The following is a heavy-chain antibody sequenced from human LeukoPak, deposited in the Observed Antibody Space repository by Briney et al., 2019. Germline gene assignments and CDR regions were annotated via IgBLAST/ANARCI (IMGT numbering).Heavy chain of an antibody. J-gene: IGHJ4*02. CDR3: AGSPYSSSLDY. CDR2: IIPILGIA. CDR1: FSXXX. D-gene: IGHD6-19*01. V-gene: IGHV1-69*04. Sequence: FSXXXXSWVRQXPRQGLEWMGRIIPILGIANYAQKFQGRVTITADKSTSTAYMELSSLRSEDTAVYYCAGSPYSSSLDYWGQGTLVTVSS.